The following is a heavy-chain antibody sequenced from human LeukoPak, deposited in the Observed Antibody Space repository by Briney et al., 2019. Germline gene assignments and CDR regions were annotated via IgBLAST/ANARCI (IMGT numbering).Heavy chain of an antibody. J-gene: IGHJ5*02. V-gene: IGHV3-23*01. CDR3: ARTGDIVVPNWFDP. CDR1: GFTFSGYA. CDR2: ISGSGGST. Sequence: GGSLRLSCAASGFTFSGYAMSWVRQAPGKGLEWVSAISGSGGSTYYADSVKGRFTISRDNSKNTLYLQMNSLRAEDTAVYYCARTGDIVVPNWFDPWGQGTLVTVSS. D-gene: IGHD2-15*01.